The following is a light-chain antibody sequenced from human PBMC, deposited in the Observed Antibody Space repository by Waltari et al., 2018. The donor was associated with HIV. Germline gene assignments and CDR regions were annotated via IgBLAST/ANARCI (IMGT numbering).Light chain of an antibody. CDR2: EVY. J-gene: IGLJ3*02. CDR3: SSYSARGFVA. Sequence: HSALTQPASVSGSPGQSITISCTGPTSDFNTFDLVSWYQQSPGRAPKLSIFEVYFRPAGGSQRCSGSKAGDTASLTISALRAEDEADYFCSSYSARGFVAFGGGTKVTVL. V-gene: IGLV2-14*01. CDR1: TSDFNTFDL.